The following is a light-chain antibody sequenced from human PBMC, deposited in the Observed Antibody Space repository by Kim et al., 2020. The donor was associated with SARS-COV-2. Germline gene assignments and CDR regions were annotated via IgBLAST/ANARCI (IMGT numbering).Light chain of an antibody. CDR3: QHAGT. CDR2: GAS. Sequence: ATLSVSPGERATLSCWASQSVTSNLAWYQQKPGQAPRLLIYGASTRATGIPARFSGSGSGTEFSLTISSLQAEDFAVYYCQHAGTFGQGTKVDIK. CDR1: QSVTSN. J-gene: IGKJ1*01. V-gene: IGKV3-15*01.